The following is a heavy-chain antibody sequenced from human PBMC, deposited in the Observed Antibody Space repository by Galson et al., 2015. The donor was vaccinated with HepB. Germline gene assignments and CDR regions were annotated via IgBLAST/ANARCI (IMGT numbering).Heavy chain of an antibody. D-gene: IGHD3-22*01. V-gene: IGHV3-23*01. CDR1: RFTFSSYG. Sequence: SLRLSCAASRFTFSSYGMNWVRQAPGKGLEWVSGISGSGDSTYYADSVKDRFTISRDNSESTLYLQMNSLRTEDTAVYFCAREAREQRIISVIKRRNPYFDYWGQGTLVTVSS. CDR2: ISGSGDST. CDR3: AREAREQRIISVIKRRNPYFDY. J-gene: IGHJ4*02.